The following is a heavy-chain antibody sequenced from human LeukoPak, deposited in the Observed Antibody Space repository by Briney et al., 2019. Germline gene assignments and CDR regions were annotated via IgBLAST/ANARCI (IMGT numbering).Heavy chain of an antibody. CDR3: ARAIEDIVVVVAASFDY. J-gene: IGHJ4*02. Sequence: GGSLRLSCAASGFTFSDYYMSWIRQAPGKGLEWVSYISSSGSNIYYADSVKGRFTISRDNAKNSLYLQMNSLRAEDTAVYYCARAIEDIVVVVAASFDYWGQGTLVTVS. V-gene: IGHV3-11*01. CDR2: ISSSGSNI. D-gene: IGHD2-15*01. CDR1: GFTFSDYY.